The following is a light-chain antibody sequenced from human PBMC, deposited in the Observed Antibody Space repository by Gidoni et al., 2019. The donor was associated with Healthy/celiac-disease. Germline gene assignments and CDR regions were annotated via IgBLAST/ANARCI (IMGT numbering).Light chain of an antibody. V-gene: IGLV1-51*02. J-gene: IGLJ2*01. CDR2: ENN. Sequence: QAVLPQPRSVSAPPGQKVTISCSGSSVNIGNNYVSWYQQLPGTAPKLLIYENNKRPSGIPDRFSGSKSGTSATLGITGLQTGDEADYYCGTWDSSLSAVFGGGTKLTVL. CDR1: SVNIGNNY. CDR3: GTWDSSLSAV.